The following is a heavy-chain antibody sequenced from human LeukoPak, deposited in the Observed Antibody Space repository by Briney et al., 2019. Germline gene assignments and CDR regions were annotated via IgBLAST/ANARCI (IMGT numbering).Heavy chain of an antibody. CDR2: IYSSGST. CDR1: GGSISSYY. Sequence: SETLSLTCTVSGGSISSYYWRWIRHPAGKGLEGLGRIYSSGSTNYNPSLKSRVTVSVDTSKNQFSLKLSSVTAADTAVYYCARQPGKVDYWGQGTLVTVSS. CDR3: ARQPGKVDY. V-gene: IGHV4-4*07. J-gene: IGHJ4*02.